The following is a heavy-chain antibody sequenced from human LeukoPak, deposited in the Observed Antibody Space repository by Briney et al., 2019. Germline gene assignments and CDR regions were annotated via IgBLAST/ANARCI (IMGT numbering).Heavy chain of an antibody. V-gene: IGHV3-23*01. J-gene: IGHJ3*01. CDR3: ARQVATKAECAFDV. CDR1: GFTFSSYS. Sequence: GGTLRLYCAASGFTFSSYSMSWLRQAPGKGREWVSAISSSSGNTYYADSVKGRFTISRDNTKNTLYLQMNSLSAEDAADYYCARQVATKAECAFDVWGQGTMVTVSS. CDR2: ISSSSGNT. D-gene: IGHD5-12*01.